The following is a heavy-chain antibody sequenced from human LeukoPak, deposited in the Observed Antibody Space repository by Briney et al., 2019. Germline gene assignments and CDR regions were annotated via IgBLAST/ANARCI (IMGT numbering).Heavy chain of an antibody. CDR3: ANGDNYDYVWGSYRRDY. D-gene: IGHD3-16*02. Sequence: PGRSLRLSCAASGFSFSSYGMHWVRQAPGKGLEWVAVISYDGSNKYYADSVKGRFTISRDNSKNTLYLQMNSLRAEDTAVYYCANGDNYDYVWGSYRRDYWGQGTLVTVSS. CDR2: ISYDGSNK. CDR1: GFSFSSYG. V-gene: IGHV3-30*18. J-gene: IGHJ4*02.